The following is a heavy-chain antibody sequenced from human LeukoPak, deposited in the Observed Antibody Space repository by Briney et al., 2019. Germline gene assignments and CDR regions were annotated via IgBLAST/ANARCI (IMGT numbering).Heavy chain of an antibody. D-gene: IGHD3-10*01. CDR2: ISGSGGST. J-gene: IGHJ4*02. Sequence: VRQAPGKXLXWXXAISGSGGSTYYADSVKGRFTISRDNSKNTLYLQMNSLRAEDTAVYYCAKSYGSGSYYKFLFDYWGQGTLVTVSS. V-gene: IGHV3-23*01. CDR3: AKSYGSGSYYKFLFDY.